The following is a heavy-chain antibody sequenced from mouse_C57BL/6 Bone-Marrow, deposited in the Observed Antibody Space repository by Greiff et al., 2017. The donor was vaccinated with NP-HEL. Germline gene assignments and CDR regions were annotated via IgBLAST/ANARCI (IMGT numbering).Heavy chain of an antibody. J-gene: IGHJ3*01. CDR1: GYTFTDYY. Sequence: EVQLQQSGPVLVKPGASVKMSCKASGYTFTDYYMNWVKQSHGKSLEWIGVINPYNGGTSYNQKFKGKATLTVDKSSSTAYMELNSLTSEDSAVYYCAREWIYYDYEGFAYWGQGTLVTVSA. D-gene: IGHD2-4*01. V-gene: IGHV1-19*01. CDR3: AREWIYYDYEGFAY. CDR2: INPYNGGT.